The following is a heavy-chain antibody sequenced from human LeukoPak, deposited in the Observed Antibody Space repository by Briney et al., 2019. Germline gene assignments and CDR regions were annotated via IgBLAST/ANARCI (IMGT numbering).Heavy chain of an antibody. V-gene: IGHV3-23*01. CDR1: GFTFSSYG. J-gene: IGHJ4*02. CDR2: ISGSGGST. Sequence: PPGGSLRLSCAASGFTFSSYGMSWVRQAPGKGLEWVSAISGSGGSTYYADSVKGRFTISRDNSKNTLYLQMNSLRAEDTAVYYCAKAAYYYDSSGYSDYWGQGTLVTVSS. D-gene: IGHD3-22*01. CDR3: AKAAYYYDSSGYSDY.